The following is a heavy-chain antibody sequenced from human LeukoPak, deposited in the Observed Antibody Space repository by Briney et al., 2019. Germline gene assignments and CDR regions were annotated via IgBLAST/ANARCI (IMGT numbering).Heavy chain of an antibody. CDR1: GGTFSSYA. Sequence: ASVKVSCKASGGTFSSYAISWVRQAPGQGLEWMGRIIPILGIANYAQKFQGRVTMTTDTSTSTAYMELRSLRSEDTAVYYCTRDDGVWQLNYYYMDVWGKGTTVTVSS. V-gene: IGHV1-69*04. CDR3: TRDDGVWQLNYYYMDV. CDR2: IIPILGIA. J-gene: IGHJ6*03. D-gene: IGHD6-19*01.